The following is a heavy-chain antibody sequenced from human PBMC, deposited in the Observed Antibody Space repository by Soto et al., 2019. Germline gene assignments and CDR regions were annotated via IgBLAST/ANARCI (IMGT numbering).Heavy chain of an antibody. D-gene: IGHD3-22*01. CDR1: GGSISSGGYY. V-gene: IGHV4-31*02. CDR3: ARVTKAYYYDSSGYYFPSFDY. Sequence: PSETLSLTWTVSGGSISSGGYYWSWIRQHPGKGLEWIGYIYYSGSTYYNPSLKSRVTISVDTSKNQFSLKLSSVTAADTAVYYCARVTKAYYYDSSGYYFPSFDYWGQGTLVTVSS. J-gene: IGHJ4*02. CDR2: IYYSGST.